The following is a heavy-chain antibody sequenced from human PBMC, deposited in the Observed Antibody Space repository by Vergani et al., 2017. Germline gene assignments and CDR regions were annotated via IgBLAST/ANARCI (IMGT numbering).Heavy chain of an antibody. D-gene: IGHD2-21*01. J-gene: IGHJ4*02. CDR3: AILPFTNDDGSEVNFGVLWF. CDR1: GYSFTSYW. V-gene: IGHV5-51*01. Sequence: EVQLVQSGAELKKPGESLKISCKGSGYSFTSYWIGWVRQKPGKGLEWMGIINLGDSKTKYSPSFQGQVTISAAKSISTAYRQWNSLEASDTAMYYCAILPFTNDDGSEVNFGVLWFWGRETLVTVSS. CDR2: INLGDSKT.